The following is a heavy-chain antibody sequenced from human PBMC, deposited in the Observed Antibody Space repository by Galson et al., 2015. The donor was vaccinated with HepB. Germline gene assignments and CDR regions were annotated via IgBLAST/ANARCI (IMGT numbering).Heavy chain of an antibody. Sequence: SVKVSCKASGYMFTGYHMHWVRQAPGQGLEWMGVINPSDSSTKHAQKFQDRLTIAADRSTSTVYMELSSLTSEDTAVYYCVTNAGRRGIFFEYWGQGTLVTVSS. J-gene: IGHJ4*02. CDR3: VTNAGRRGIFFEY. D-gene: IGHD3-10*01. CDR1: GYMFTGYH. CDR2: INPSDSST. V-gene: IGHV1-46*01.